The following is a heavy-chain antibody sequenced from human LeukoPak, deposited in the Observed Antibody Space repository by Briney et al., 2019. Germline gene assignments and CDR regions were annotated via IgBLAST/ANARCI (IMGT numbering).Heavy chain of an antibody. V-gene: IGHV1-2*02. CDR2: INPNSGGT. D-gene: IGHD6-19*01. J-gene: IGHJ4*02. CDR1: GYTFTGYY. Sequence: ASVKVSCKASGYTFTGYYMHWMRQAPGQGLEWMGWINPNSGGTNYAQKFQGRVTMTRDTSISTAYMELGRLRSDDTAVYYCARGREGYSSGCSDYWGQGTLVTVSS. CDR3: ARGREGYSSGCSDY.